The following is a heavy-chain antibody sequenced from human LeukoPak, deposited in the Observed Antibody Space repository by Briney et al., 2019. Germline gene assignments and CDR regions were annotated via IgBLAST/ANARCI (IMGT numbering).Heavy chain of an antibody. CDR1: GFTFSTYW. J-gene: IGHJ4*02. CDR2: INSDGSST. CDR3: ATDVPAATIFGY. Sequence: PGGSLRLFCAASGFTFSTYWMHWVRQAPGTGLVWVSLINSDGSSTNYADSVKGRFTISRDNAKNTLYLQMNSLRAEDTAVYYCATDVPAATIFGYWGQGTLVTVSS. V-gene: IGHV3-74*01. D-gene: IGHD2-2*01.